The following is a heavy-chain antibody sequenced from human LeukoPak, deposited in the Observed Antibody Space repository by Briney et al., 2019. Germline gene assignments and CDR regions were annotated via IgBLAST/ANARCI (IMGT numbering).Heavy chain of an antibody. D-gene: IGHD2-15*01. CDR3: ARGRYCSADICSGGDAFDI. CDR1: GSSINNYY. CDR2: IYTRGSA. V-gene: IGHV4-4*07. J-gene: IGHJ3*02. Sequence: PSETLSLTCTVSGSSINNYYWSWIRQPAGKGLEWIGRIYTRGSANYNPSLKSRVTMSVDTSKNQFSLKLSSVTAADTAVYYCARGRYCSADICSGGDAFDIWGQGTMVSVSS.